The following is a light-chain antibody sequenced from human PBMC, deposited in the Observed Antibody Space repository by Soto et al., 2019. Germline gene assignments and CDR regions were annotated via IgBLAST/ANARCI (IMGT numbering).Light chain of an antibody. CDR3: QQYGTWWT. CDR2: GAS. Sequence: EIVMTQSPATLSVSPGERATLSCRASQSVSSNLAWYQQKPGQAPRLLIYGASTRATGIPARFSGSGSGTEFTLTISRLQSEDFAGYYCQQYGTWWTFGQGTKVEIK. J-gene: IGKJ1*01. CDR1: QSVSSN. V-gene: IGKV3-15*01.